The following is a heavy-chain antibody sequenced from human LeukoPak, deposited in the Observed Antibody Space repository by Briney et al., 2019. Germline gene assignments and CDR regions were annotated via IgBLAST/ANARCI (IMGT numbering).Heavy chain of an antibody. CDR1: GGSISSGGYY. CDR2: IYYSGST. CDR3: AREVVVVAAGYNWFDP. V-gene: IGHV4-31*03. D-gene: IGHD2-15*01. J-gene: IGHJ5*02. Sequence: PSETLSPTCTVSGGSISSGGYYWSWIRQHPGKGLEWIGYIYYSGSTYYNPSLKSRVTISVDTSKNQFSLKLSSVTAADTAVYYCAREVVVVAAGYNWFDPWGQGTLVTVSS.